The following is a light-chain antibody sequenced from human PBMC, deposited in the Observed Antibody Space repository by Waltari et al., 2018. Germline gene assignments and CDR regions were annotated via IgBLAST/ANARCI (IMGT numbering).Light chain of an antibody. CDR1: ASNTRGDV. CDR2: RND. V-gene: IGLV1-44*01. Sequence: QSVLSQPPSASGTPGQRVTISCAGRASNTRGDVVNWYQPVPGKAPKLLIYRNDLRPSGVPDRFSGSKSGTSASLAISGLQSEDEADYYCATWDESPSGHWVFGGGTKVTVL. J-gene: IGLJ3*02. CDR3: ATWDESPSGHWV.